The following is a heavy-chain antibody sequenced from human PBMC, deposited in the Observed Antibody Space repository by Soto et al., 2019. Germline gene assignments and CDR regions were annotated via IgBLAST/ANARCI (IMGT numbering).Heavy chain of an antibody. CDR2: IIPIFGTA. J-gene: IGHJ4*02. CDR3: ARGPIETSRRWDFSRY. CDR1: GGTFSSYA. V-gene: IGHV1-69*13. Sequence: ASVKVSCKGSGGTFSSYAISWVRQAPGQGLEWMGGIIPIFGTANYAQKFQGRVTITADESTSTAYMELSSLRSEDTAVYYCARGPIETSRRWDFSRYSGQGTLVTVSS. D-gene: IGHD6-13*01.